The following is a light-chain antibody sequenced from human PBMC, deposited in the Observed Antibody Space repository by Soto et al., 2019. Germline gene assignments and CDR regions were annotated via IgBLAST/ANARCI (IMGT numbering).Light chain of an antibody. CDR3: ASYTTSSTYV. V-gene: IGLV2-14*01. CDR1: SIDVGGYSY. J-gene: IGLJ1*01. CDR2: DVS. Sequence: QSVLTQPAYVSGSPGQSIAISCTGTSIDVGGYSYVSWYQQQPGKAPKLVISDVSNRPSGVSDRFSGSKSGNTAPLTISGLQTEDEADYYCASYTTSSTYVFGTGTKVTVL.